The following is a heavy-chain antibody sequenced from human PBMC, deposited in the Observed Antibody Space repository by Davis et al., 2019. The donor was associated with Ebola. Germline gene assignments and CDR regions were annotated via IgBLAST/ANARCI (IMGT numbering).Heavy chain of an antibody. Sequence: PGGSLRLSCKGSGYNFNTYWIGWVRQMPGKGLYWMGIIFPGDSGTRYSPSFQGQVTISADKSINTAYLQWSSLKASDTAMYYCARHAPRYYGSGLNPGGMDVWGQGTTVTVSS. J-gene: IGHJ6*02. V-gene: IGHV5-51*01. CDR3: ARHAPRYYGSGLNPGGMDV. CDR2: IFPGDSGT. CDR1: GYNFNTYW. D-gene: IGHD3-10*01.